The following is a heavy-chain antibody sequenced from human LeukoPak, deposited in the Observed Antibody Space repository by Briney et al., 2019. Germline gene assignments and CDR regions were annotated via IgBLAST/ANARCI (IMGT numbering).Heavy chain of an antibody. CDR3: ARGPEWAFDI. D-gene: IGHD3-3*01. Sequence: ASVKVSCKASGYTFTSYDINWVRQATGQGLEWMGWMNPNSGNTGYGQKFQGRVTITRNTSISTAYMELSSLRSEDTAVYYCARGPEWAFDIWGQGTMVTVSS. V-gene: IGHV1-8*03. CDR1: GYTFTSYD. CDR2: MNPNSGNT. J-gene: IGHJ3*02.